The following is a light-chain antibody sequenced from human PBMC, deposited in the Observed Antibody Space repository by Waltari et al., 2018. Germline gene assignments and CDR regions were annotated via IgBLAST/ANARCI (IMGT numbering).Light chain of an antibody. Sequence: QSALTQPRSVSGSPGQSVTMSCTGTSSDVGGYMYVPWYQQRPGQAPKLLIYALTSRPSGVPDRFSGSKSGNTASLTISGLQAEDEADYYCCSYADGNTYLFGTGTFVTVL. CDR2: ALT. CDR3: CSYADGNTYL. CDR1: SSDVGGYMY. J-gene: IGLJ1*01. V-gene: IGLV2-11*01.